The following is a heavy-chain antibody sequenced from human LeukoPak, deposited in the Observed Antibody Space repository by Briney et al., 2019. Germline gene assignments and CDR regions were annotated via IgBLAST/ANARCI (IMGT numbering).Heavy chain of an antibody. CDR2: INPNSGGT. CDR3: ARDLGYCSGGSCYPSAFDI. D-gene: IGHD2-15*01. Sequence: ASVKVSCKASGYTFTGYYMHWVRQAPGQGLEWMGWINPNSGGTNYAQKFQGRVTMTRDTSISTAYMELSRLRSDDTAVYYCARDLGYCSGGSCYPSAFDIWGQGTMVTVSS. J-gene: IGHJ3*02. CDR1: GYTFTGYY. V-gene: IGHV1-2*02.